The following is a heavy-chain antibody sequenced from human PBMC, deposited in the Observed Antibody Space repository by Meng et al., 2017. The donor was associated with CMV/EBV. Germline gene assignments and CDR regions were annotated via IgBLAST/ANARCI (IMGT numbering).Heavy chain of an antibody. CDR2: IRYDGSNR. V-gene: IGHV3-30*02. CDR1: GFTFSSYG. D-gene: IGHD3-3*01. J-gene: IGHJ4*02. Sequence: GESLKISCAASGFTFSSYGMHWVRQAPGKGLDWVAFIRYDGSNRYYADSVKGRFTISRDNSKNTLYLQMNSLRAEDTAVYYCAKCFQDITIFGVKKYYFDYWGQGTLVTVSS. CDR3: AKCFQDITIFGVKKYYFDY.